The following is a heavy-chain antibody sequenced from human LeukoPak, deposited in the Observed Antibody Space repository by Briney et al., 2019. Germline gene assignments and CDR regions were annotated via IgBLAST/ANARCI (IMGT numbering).Heavy chain of an antibody. J-gene: IGHJ4*02. V-gene: IGHV1-2*04. CDR1: GYTFTVYY. D-gene: IGHD5-24*01. Sequence: ASVKVSCTASGYTFTVYYMHWVRQAPGQGLEWMGWINPNSGGTNYAQKFQGWVTMTRDTSISTAYMELSRLRSDDTAVYYCATGSDGYNVDYWGQGTLVTVSS. CDR3: ATGSDGYNVDY. CDR2: INPNSGGT.